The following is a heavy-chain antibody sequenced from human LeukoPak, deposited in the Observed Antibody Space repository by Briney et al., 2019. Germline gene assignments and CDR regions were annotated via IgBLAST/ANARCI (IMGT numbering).Heavy chain of an antibody. CDR1: GFTFSTYD. CDR3: ARDLGTGSAYTNRFDL. CDR2: IGITGTT. Sequence: GGYLRRSCAGSGFTFSTYDMHWVRQVTGKGLEWVSAIGITGTTYYLASVKGRFTISKENAKNAFYLQMNSLRAGDTAVYYCARDLGTGSAYTNRFDLWGQGTLVTVSS. J-gene: IGHJ5*02. D-gene: IGHD3-22*01. V-gene: IGHV3-13*01.